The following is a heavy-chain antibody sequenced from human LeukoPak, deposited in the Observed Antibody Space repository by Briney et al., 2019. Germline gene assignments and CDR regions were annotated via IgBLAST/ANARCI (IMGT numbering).Heavy chain of an antibody. V-gene: IGHV3-38-3*01. CDR3: AKRGSYYYYMDV. J-gene: IGHJ6*03. Sequence: GGSLRLSCAASGFTVSSNEMSWVRQAPGKGLEWVSSISGGSTYYADSVKGRFTISRDNSKNTLYLQMNSLRAEDTAVYYCAKRGSYYYYMDVWGKGTTVTVSS. D-gene: IGHD3-16*01. CDR2: ISGGST. CDR1: GFTVSSNE.